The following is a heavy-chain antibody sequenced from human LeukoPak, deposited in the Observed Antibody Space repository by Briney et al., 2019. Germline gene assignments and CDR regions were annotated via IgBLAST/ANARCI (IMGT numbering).Heavy chain of an antibody. Sequence: PSQTLSLTCTVSGGSISSCDYYWSWIPQPPGKGLVWIGYIYYSGSTYYNPSLKSRVTISVDTSKNQFSLKLSSVTAADTAVYYCARASLGYCSSTSCFGIIGAFDIWGQGTMVTVSS. CDR1: GGSISSCDYY. CDR3: ARASLGYCSSTSCFGIIGAFDI. V-gene: IGHV4-30-4*08. CDR2: IYYSGST. J-gene: IGHJ3*02. D-gene: IGHD2-2*01.